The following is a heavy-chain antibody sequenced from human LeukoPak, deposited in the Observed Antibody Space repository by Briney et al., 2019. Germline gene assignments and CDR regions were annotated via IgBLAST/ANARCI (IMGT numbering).Heavy chain of an antibody. J-gene: IGHJ4*02. V-gene: IGHV3-15*01. CDR2: IKSKTDGGTT. Sequence: GGSLRLSCAASGFTFSNAWMSWVRQVPGKGLEWVGRIKSKTDGGTTDYAAPVKGRFTISRDDSKNTLYLQMNSLKTEDTAVYYCTTSYYYDSSGYYWDGYWGQGTLVTVSS. D-gene: IGHD3-22*01. CDR1: GFTFSNAW. CDR3: TTSYYYDSSGYYWDGY.